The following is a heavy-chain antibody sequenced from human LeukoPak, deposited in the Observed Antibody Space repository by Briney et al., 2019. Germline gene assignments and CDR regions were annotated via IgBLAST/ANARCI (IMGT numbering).Heavy chain of an antibody. D-gene: IGHD1-26*01. J-gene: IGHJ4*02. V-gene: IGHV3-23*01. CDR3: AKNSDSAADFDY. Sequence: SGGSLRLSCVASGFTFRNYAMSWVRQAPGKGLEWVSSLSGGGGSRYYADSVTGRFTISRDNSKNTLHLQVNSLRAEDTAIYYCAKNSDSAADFDYWGQGTLVTVSS. CDR2: LSGGGGSR. CDR1: GFTFRNYA.